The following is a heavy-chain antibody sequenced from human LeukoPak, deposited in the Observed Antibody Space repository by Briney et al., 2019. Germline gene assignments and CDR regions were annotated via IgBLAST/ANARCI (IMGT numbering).Heavy chain of an antibody. CDR2: IYYSGST. J-gene: IGHJ4*02. V-gene: IGHV4-34*01. D-gene: IGHD6-13*01. CDR3: ARGYSNNWAD. Sequence: SETLSLTCYGGSFSGYYWSWIRQPPGKGLEWIGSIYYSGSTYYNPSLKSRVTISVDTSRNQFSLKVNSVTAADTAIYYCARGYSNNWADWGQGTLVTVSS. CDR1: GGSFSGYY.